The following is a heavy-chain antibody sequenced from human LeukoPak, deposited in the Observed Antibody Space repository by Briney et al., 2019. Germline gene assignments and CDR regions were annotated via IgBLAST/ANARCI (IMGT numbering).Heavy chain of an antibody. J-gene: IGHJ4*02. CDR3: AKDQGRYYGSGSYYNGVSDY. Sequence: PGGSLRLSCAASEFTFSSYAMSWVRQAPGKGLEWVSTISGSGGSTYYAESVKGRFTISRDNSKNTLYLQMNSLRAEDTAVYYCAKDQGRYYGSGSYYNGVSDYWGQGTLVTVSS. V-gene: IGHV3-23*01. D-gene: IGHD3-10*01. CDR1: EFTFSSYA. CDR2: ISGSGGST.